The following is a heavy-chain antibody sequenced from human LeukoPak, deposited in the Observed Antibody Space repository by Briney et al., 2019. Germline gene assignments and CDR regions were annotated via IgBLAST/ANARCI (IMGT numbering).Heavy chain of an antibody. D-gene: IGHD3-3*01. J-gene: IGHJ5*02. CDR3: ARGHNYDFWSGYEPNWFDP. CDR1: GGSISSSNW. Sequence: PSGTLSLTCAVSGGSISSSNWWSWVRQPPGKGLEWIGEIYHSGSTNYNPSLKSRVTISVDTSKNQFSLKLSSVTAADTAVYYCARGHNYDFWSGYEPNWFDPWGQGTLVTVSS. CDR2: IYHSGST. V-gene: IGHV4-4*02.